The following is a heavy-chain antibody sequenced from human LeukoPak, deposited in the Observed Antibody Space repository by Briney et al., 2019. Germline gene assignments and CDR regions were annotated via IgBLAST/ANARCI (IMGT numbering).Heavy chain of an antibody. CDR3: ARDYFVSGRGYGSSSNWFDP. Sequence: GASVKVSCKASGGTFSSYAISWVRQAPGQGHEWMGWISAYNGNTNYAQKLQGRVTMTTDTSTSTAYMELRSLRSDDTAVYYCARDYFVSGRGYGSSSNWFDPWGQGTLVTVSS. V-gene: IGHV1-18*01. J-gene: IGHJ5*02. CDR1: GGTFSSYA. CDR2: ISAYNGNT. D-gene: IGHD6-13*01.